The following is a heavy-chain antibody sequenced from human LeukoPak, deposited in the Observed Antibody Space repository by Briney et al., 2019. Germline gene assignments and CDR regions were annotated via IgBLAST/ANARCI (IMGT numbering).Heavy chain of an antibody. D-gene: IGHD3-10*01. J-gene: IGHJ4*02. V-gene: IGHV1-8*01. CDR2: MNPNSGNT. CDR3: ARGLRLLWFGESSAGY. Sequence: ASVKVSCKASGYTFTSYDINWVRQATGQGLEWMGWMNPNSGNTGYAQKFQGRVTMTRNTSISTAYMELSSLRSEDTAVYYCARGLRLLWFGESSAGYWGQGTLVTVSS. CDR1: GYTFTSYD.